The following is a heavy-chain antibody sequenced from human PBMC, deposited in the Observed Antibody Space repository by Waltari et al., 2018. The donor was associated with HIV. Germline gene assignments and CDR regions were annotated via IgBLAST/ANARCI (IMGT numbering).Heavy chain of an antibody. Sequence: QGQLVDSGGALVQPGKSLRLSCSASGFPFINYAMHWVRQAPGKGLEWVSVKSHEGSNDKYGDSVKGRFTISRDNSKNTLYLEMNTLRAEDTAVYYCARVGYGDYLEYWGQGTLVIVSS. D-gene: IGHD4-17*01. CDR3: ARVGYGDYLEY. CDR1: GFPFINYA. V-gene: IGHV3-30*01. J-gene: IGHJ4*02. CDR2: KSHEGSND.